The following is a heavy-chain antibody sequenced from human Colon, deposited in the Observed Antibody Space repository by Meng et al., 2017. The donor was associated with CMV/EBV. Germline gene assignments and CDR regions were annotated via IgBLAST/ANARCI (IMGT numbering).Heavy chain of an antibody. D-gene: IGHD5-24*01. CDR2: ISDYNGNT. CDR1: GYTLTSYG. V-gene: IGHV1-18*01. J-gene: IGHJ5*02. Sequence: PQMQPGAEVEKPGATVRVSCKASGYTLTSYGITWVRPAPGQGLEWLGWISDYNGNTNYAERFEGRVTMTTDTDTSTVFMELRSLTSDDTAEYYCARGEGYYDRWGQGTLVTVSS. CDR3: ARGEGYYDR.